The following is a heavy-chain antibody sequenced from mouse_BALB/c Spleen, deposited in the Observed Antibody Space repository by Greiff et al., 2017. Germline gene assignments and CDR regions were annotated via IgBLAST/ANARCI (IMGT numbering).Heavy chain of an antibody. CDR3: ASGDYGPYFDY. J-gene: IGHJ2*01. Sequence: VQLQQSGAELVRPGVSVKISCKGSGYTFTDYAMHWVKQSHAKSLEWIGVISTYYGDASYNQKFKGKATMTVDKSSSTAYMELARLTSEDSAIYYCASGDYGPYFDYWGQGTTLTVSS. D-gene: IGHD1-1*01. CDR2: ISTYYGDA. CDR1: GYTFTDYA. V-gene: IGHV1S137*01.